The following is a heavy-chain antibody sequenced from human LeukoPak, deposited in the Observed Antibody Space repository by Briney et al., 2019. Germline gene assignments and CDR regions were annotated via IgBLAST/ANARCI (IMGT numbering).Heavy chain of an antibody. Sequence: SETLSLTCAVYGGSFSGYYWSWIRRPPGKGLEWIGEINHSGSTNYNPSLKSRVTISVDTSKNQFSLKLSSVTAADTAVYYCARGGVVVVTAIGYWGQGTLVTVSS. D-gene: IGHD2-21*02. CDR1: GGSFSGYY. CDR2: INHSGST. V-gene: IGHV4-34*01. J-gene: IGHJ4*02. CDR3: ARGGVVVVTAIGY.